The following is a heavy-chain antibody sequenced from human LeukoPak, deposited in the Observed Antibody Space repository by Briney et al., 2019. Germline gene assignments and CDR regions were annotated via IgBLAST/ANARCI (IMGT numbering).Heavy chain of an antibody. CDR2: INPNSGGT. CDR3: AREQQLVRYSFD. Sequence: ASVKVSCKASGYTFTGYYMHWVRQAPGQGLEWMGWINPNSGGTNYAQKFQGRVTMTRDTSISTAYMELSRLRSDDTAVYYCAREQQLVRYSFDWGQGTLVTVSS. CDR1: GYTFTGYY. J-gene: IGHJ4*02. D-gene: IGHD6-13*01. V-gene: IGHV1-2*02.